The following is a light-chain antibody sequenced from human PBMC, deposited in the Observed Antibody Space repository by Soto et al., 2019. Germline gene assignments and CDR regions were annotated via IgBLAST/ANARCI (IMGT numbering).Light chain of an antibody. CDR3: QHYGSALFT. Sequence: EIVLTQSPGTLSLSPGERATLSCRASQSFSSSYLAWYQQKPGQAPRLLIYGASSRAPGIPDRFSGSGSGTDFTLTISRLEPEDFAVYYCQHYGSALFTFGPGTKVDIK. V-gene: IGKV3-20*01. J-gene: IGKJ3*01. CDR2: GAS. CDR1: QSFSSSY.